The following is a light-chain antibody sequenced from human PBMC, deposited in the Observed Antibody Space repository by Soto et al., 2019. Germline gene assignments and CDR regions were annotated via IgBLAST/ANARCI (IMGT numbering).Light chain of an antibody. CDR1: QTISSSY. J-gene: IGKJ2*01. Sequence: VLTQSPGTLSLSPGERATISCRASQTISSSYLAWYQHKPGQAPRLLIYGASSRATGIPHRFSGSASGTDVSLSSSRLEPEDCGVYYCQQYGGSPPYTFGQGTRLEIK. CDR3: QQYGGSPPYT. V-gene: IGKV3-20*01. CDR2: GAS.